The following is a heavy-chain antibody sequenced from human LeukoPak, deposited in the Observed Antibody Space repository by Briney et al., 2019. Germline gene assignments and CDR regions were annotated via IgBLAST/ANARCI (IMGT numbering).Heavy chain of an antibody. Sequence: PGGSLRLSCAASGYTFTGYYMHWVRQAPGQGLEWMGRINPNSGGTNYAEKFQGRVTMTRDTSISTAYMELSRLRSDDTAVYYCARDLGPRVVVAAPHYYYYMDVWGKGTTVTVSS. J-gene: IGHJ6*03. V-gene: IGHV1-2*06. D-gene: IGHD2-15*01. CDR1: GYTFTGYY. CDR3: ARDLGPRVVVAAPHYYYYMDV. CDR2: INPNSGGT.